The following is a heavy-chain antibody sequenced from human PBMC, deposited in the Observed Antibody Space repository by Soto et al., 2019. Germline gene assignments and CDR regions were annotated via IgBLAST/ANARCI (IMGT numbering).Heavy chain of an antibody. V-gene: IGHV1-69*13. D-gene: IGHD6-13*01. Sequence: SVKVSCKASGGSIRNYAVSWVRQAPGQGLEWMGGITPVSGSAQYAQKFQDRVTITADGSTGTAYMELSSLRSEDTAVYYCARVGDCAAARQRRAFDIWGQGTMVTVSS. CDR3: ARVGDCAAARQRRAFDI. J-gene: IGHJ3*02. CDR1: GGSIRNYA. CDR2: ITPVSGSA.